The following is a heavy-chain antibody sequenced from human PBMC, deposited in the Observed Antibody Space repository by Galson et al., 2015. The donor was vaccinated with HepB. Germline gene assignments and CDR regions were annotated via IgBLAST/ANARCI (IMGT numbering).Heavy chain of an antibody. Sequence: SLRLSCAASGFTFGDYAMSWFRQAPGKGLEWVGFIRSKAYGGTTEYAASVKGRFTISRDDSKSIAYLQMNSLKTEDTAVYYCTRVSHYYDSSGYYSNPYFDYWGQGTLVTVSS. CDR3: TRVSHYYDSSGYYSNPYFDY. CDR1: GFTFGDYA. V-gene: IGHV3-49*03. D-gene: IGHD3-22*01. CDR2: IRSKAYGGTT. J-gene: IGHJ4*02.